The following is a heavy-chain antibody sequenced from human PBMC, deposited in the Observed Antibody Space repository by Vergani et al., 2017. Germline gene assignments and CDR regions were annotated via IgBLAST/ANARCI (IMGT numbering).Heavy chain of an antibody. CDR2: ISGSGGST. J-gene: IGHJ4*02. CDR1: GFTFSSYA. D-gene: IGHD3-22*01. Sequence: EVQLLEFGGGLVQPGGSLRLSCAASGFTFSSYAMSWVRQAPGKVLEWVSAISGSGGSTYYADSVKGRFTISRDNSKNTLYLQMNSLRAEDTAVYYCAKVDDLVVTQYYFDYWGQGTLVTVSS. CDR3: AKVDDLVVTQYYFDY. V-gene: IGHV3-23*01.